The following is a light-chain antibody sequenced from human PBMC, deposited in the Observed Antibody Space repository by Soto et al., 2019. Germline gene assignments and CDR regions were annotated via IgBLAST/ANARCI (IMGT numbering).Light chain of an antibody. CDR2: DAS. CDR3: QQRRNGLLT. CDR1: QSISTY. V-gene: IGKV3-11*01. J-gene: IGKJ4*01. Sequence: EIVLTQSPATVSLSPGERATLSCRARQSISTYLAWYQQKPGQAPRLLIYDASYRAAGIPARFSGSGSGTDFTLTISGLEPEDVAVYYCQQRRNGLLTFGGGTKVEI.